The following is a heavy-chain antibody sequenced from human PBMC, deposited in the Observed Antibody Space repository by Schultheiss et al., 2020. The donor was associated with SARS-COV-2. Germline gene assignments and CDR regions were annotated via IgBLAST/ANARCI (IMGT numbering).Heavy chain of an antibody. CDR3: ASYNPGRYDFWSGCPKYYYYYYMDV. CDR1: GGSFSGYY. V-gene: IGHV4-34*01. Sequence: SETLSLTCAVYGGSFSGYYWSWIRQPPGKGLEWIGEINHSGSTNYNPSLKSRVTISVDTSKNQFSLKLSSVTAADTAVYYCASYNPGRYDFWSGCPKYYYYYYMDVWGKGTTVTVSS. J-gene: IGHJ6*03. CDR2: INHSGST. D-gene: IGHD3-3*01.